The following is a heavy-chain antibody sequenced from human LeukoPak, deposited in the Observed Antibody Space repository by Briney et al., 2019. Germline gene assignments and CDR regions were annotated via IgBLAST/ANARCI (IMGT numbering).Heavy chain of an antibody. D-gene: IGHD3-10*01. Sequence: GGSLRLSCAASGFTFSNAWMSWVRQAPGKGLEWVGRIKSKTDGGTTDYAAPVKGRFTISRDDSKNTLYLQMNSLKTEDTAVYYCTTDISGITHNYYYYYYMDVWGKGTTVTVSS. CDR3: TTDISGITHNYYYYYYMDV. CDR1: GFTFSNAW. J-gene: IGHJ6*03. V-gene: IGHV3-15*01. CDR2: IKSKTDGGTT.